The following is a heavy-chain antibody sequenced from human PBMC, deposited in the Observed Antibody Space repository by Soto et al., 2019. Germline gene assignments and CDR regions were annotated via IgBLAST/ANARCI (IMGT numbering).Heavy chain of an antibody. J-gene: IGHJ6*02. CDR2: IYPGDSDT. CDR1: GYTFTDYW. D-gene: IGHD4-4*01. Sequence: GESLKISCKGSGYTFTDYWIGWVRQLPGKGLEWMGIIYPGDSDTRYSPSFQGHVTITVDKSTSTAYLQWNTLKASDTAMYYGARHISNFRYYYYAVDVWGQGTTVTVSS. CDR3: ARHISNFRYYYYAVDV. V-gene: IGHV5-51*01.